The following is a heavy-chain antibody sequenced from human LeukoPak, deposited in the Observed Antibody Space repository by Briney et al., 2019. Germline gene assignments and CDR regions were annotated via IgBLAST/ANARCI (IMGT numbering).Heavy chain of an antibody. J-gene: IGHJ6*03. D-gene: IGHD2-2*02. Sequence: KPSETLSLTCSVSGGSMSSYYWSWIRQTAGKGLEWIGRIYTSGTTYYNPSLKSRVSMSVDTSVNQFSLKLSSVTAADTAAYYCARYGYCSTTACYSEDYYYYMDVWGKGTTVTVSS. V-gene: IGHV4-4*07. CDR2: IYTSGTT. CDR1: GGSMSSYY. CDR3: ARYGYCSTTACYSEDYYYYMDV.